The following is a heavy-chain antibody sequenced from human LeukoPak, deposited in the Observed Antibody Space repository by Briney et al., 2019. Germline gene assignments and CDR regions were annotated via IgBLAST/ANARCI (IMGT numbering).Heavy chain of an antibody. CDR3: ARDHNYAFDN. Sequence: PGGSLRLSCTASGFPFSDYSMNWVRQAPGKGLGWISYIGISSGNTKYADSVKGRFTISADNARNSLYLQMNSLRVEDTAVYYCARDHNYAFDNWGQGTLVSVSS. CDR1: GFPFSDYS. CDR2: IGISSGNT. V-gene: IGHV3-48*04. J-gene: IGHJ4*02. D-gene: IGHD1-1*01.